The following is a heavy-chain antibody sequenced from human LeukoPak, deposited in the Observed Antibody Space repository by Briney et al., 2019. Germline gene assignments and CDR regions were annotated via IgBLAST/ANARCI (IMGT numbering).Heavy chain of an antibody. Sequence: ASVKVSLKASGYTFTSYGINWVRQAPGQGLQWMGWISGYNDNTNYAPKLQGRVTMTTDTSTTTAYMVLRSLRSDDTAVYYCARVTMVRGVITFDYWGQGTLVTVSS. CDR2: ISGYNDNT. CDR3: ARVTMVRGVITFDY. V-gene: IGHV1-18*01. J-gene: IGHJ4*02. CDR1: GYTFTSYG. D-gene: IGHD3-10*01.